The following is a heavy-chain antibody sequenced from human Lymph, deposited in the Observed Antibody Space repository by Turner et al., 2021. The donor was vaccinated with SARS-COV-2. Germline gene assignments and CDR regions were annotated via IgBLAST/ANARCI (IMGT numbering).Heavy chain of an antibody. J-gene: IGHJ5*02. CDR3: ARGRLDSFGGGYYSWFDP. CDR1: GGPFSSYA. Sequence: QVQLVQSGAEVKKPGSSVKVCCKASGGPFSSYAIHWVRQAPGQGLEWMGRIIPILGIANYAQKFQGRVTITADKSTSTAYMELSSLRSEDTAVYYCARGRLDSFGGGYYSWFDPWGQGTLVTVSS. CDR2: IIPILGIA. D-gene: IGHD1-26*01. V-gene: IGHV1-69*04.